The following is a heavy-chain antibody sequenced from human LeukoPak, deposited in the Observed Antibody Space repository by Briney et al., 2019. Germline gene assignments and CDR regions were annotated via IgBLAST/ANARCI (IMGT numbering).Heavy chain of an antibody. CDR2: ISSSSSTI. J-gene: IGHJ4*02. Sequence: PGGSLRLSCAASGFTFSSYSMNWVRQAPGKGLEWVSYISSSSSTIYYADSVKGRFTISGDNAKNSLYLQMNSLRDEDTAVYYCARASTYYYDSSGYYGWWGQGTLVTVSS. CDR3: ARASTYYYDSSGYYGW. CDR1: GFTFSSYS. V-gene: IGHV3-48*02. D-gene: IGHD3-22*01.